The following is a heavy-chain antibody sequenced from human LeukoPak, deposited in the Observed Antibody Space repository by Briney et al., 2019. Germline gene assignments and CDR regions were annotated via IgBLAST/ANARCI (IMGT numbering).Heavy chain of an antibody. CDR3: ARGLRGVVTSPFQH. CDR1: GYTLTGYY. D-gene: IGHD4-23*01. J-gene: IGHJ1*01. Sequence: ASVKVSCKASGYTLTGYYMHWVRQAPGQGLEWMGWINPNSGNTGYAQKFQGRVTITRNTSISTAYMELSSLRSEDTAVYYCARGLRGVVTSPFQHWGQGTLVTVSS. V-gene: IGHV1-8*03. CDR2: INPNSGNT.